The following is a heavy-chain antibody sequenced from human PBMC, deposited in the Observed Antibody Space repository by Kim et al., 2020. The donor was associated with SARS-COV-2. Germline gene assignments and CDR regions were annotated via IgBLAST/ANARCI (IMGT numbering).Heavy chain of an antibody. CDR1: GFTFSSYA. CDR2: ISGSGGST. D-gene: IGHD2-15*01. V-gene: IGHV3-23*01. CDR3: AKDEEDIVVVVAASYASAAFDI. Sequence: GGSLRLSCAASGFTFSSYAMSWVRQAPGKGLEWVSAISGSGGSTYYADSVKGRFTISRDNSKNTLYLQMNSLRAEDTAVYYCAKDEEDIVVVVAASYASAAFDIWGQGTMVTVSS. J-gene: IGHJ3*02.